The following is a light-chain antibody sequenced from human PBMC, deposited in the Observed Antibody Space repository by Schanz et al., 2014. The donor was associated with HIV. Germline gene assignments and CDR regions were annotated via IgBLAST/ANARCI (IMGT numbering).Light chain of an antibody. Sequence: QSALTQPASVSGSPGQSITISCTGTSRDVGSYNLVSWYQQHPGKAPKLMIYEVTKRPSGVSNRFSGSKSGSTASLTISGLQADDEADYYCCSFANTTTPWVFGGGTKLTVL. CDR1: SRDVGSYNL. V-gene: IGLV2-23*02. J-gene: IGLJ3*02. CDR3: CSFANTTTPWV. CDR2: EVT.